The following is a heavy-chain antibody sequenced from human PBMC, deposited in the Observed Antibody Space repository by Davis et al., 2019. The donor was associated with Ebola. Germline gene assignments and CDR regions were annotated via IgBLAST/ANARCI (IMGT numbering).Heavy chain of an antibody. CDR2: LGTSADT. J-gene: IGHJ3*02. D-gene: IGHD1-26*01. CDR3: AKDTSNIWFDI. CDR1: GFIFSSYV. V-gene: IGHV3-23*01. Sequence: GGSLRISCAASGFIFSSYVMSWVRQAPGKGLEWVSTLGTSADTYYAESVKGLFTISRDNSKNTLYLQMNGLRVEDTAIYYCAKDTSNIWFDIWGQGTMVTVSS.